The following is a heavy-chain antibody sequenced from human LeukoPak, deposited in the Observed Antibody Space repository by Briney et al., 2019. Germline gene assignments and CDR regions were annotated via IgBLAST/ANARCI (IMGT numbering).Heavy chain of an antibody. CDR1: GGSISSYY. D-gene: IGHD6-13*01. J-gene: IGHJ3*02. V-gene: IGHV4-59*01. CDR3: ARAPIAAAVDI. Sequence: SETLSLTCTVSGGSISSYYWSWIRQPPGKGLEWIGYIYYSGSTNYNPSLKSRVTISVDTSKNQFSLKLSSVTAADTAVYYCARAPIAAAVDIWGQGTIVTVSS. CDR2: IYYSGST.